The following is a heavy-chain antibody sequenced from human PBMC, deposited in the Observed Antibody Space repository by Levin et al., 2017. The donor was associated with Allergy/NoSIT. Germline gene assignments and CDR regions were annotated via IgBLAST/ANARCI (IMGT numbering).Heavy chain of an antibody. D-gene: IGHD2-15*01. CDR1: GGSFSGYY. J-gene: IGHJ5*02. V-gene: IGHV4-34*01. CDR3: ARDCGSGGGSCASFDP. Sequence: TSETLSLTCAVYGGSFSGYYWSWIRQPPGKGLEWIGEINHSGSTNYNPSLKSRVTISVDTSKNQFSLKLSSVTAADTAVYYCARDCGSGGGSCASFDPWGQGTLVTVSS. CDR2: INHSGST.